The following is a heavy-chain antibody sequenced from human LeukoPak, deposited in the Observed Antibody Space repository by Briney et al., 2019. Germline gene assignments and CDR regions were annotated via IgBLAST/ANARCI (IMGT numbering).Heavy chain of an antibody. CDR2: LSYDGSDR. J-gene: IGHJ5*02. CDR1: GFTLREYG. D-gene: IGHD3-22*01. V-gene: IGHV3-30*01. CDR3: ARDRINMMVLVHDSGLDL. Sequence: GGSLRLSCAASGFTLREYGIHWVRQAPGKGLEWVAVLSYDGSDRYYADSVNGRFTISRDISSDTVSLQMNSLRVEDTALYFCARDRINMMVLVHDSGLDLWGQGTLVTVSS.